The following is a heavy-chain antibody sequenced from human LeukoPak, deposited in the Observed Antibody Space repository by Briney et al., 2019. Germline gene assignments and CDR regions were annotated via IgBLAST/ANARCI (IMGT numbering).Heavy chain of an antibody. J-gene: IGHJ3*02. CDR2: IYYSGST. V-gene: IGHV4-39*01. CDR3: ARHRMYYYDSSGRGVADAFDI. D-gene: IGHD3-22*01. CDR1: GGSISSSSYY. Sequence: SETLSLTCTVSGGSISSSSYYWGWIRQPPGKGLEWIGSIYYSGSTYYNPSLKSRVTISVDTSKNQFSLKLSSVTAADTAVYYCARHRMYYYDSSGRGVADAFDIWGKGTMVTVSS.